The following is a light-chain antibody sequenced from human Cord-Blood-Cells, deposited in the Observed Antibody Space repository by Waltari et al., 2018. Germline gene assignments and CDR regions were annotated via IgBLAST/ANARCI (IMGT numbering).Light chain of an antibody. V-gene: IGLV3-1*01. Sequence: SYELTQPPSVSVSPGQTASITCSGDKLGDQYACWYQQKPGQSPVLAIYQDSKRPSGIPERFSGSNSGNTATLTISGTQAMDEADYYCQAWDSSTAVFGTGTKVTVL. CDR2: QDS. CDR1: KLGDQY. J-gene: IGLJ1*01. CDR3: QAWDSSTAV.